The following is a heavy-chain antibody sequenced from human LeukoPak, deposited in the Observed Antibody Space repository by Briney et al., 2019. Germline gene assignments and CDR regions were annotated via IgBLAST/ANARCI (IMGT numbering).Heavy chain of an antibody. D-gene: IGHD4-23*01. V-gene: IGHV4-34*01. CDR2: INHSRST. J-gene: IGHJ5*02. CDR3: AGGRWGENWFDP. Sequence: PSETLSLTCAVYGGSFSGYYWSWIRQPPGKGLEWIGEINHSRSTNYNPSLKSRVTISVDTSKNQFSLKLSSVAAADTAVYYCAGGRWGENWFDPWGQGTLVTVSS. CDR1: GGSFSGYY.